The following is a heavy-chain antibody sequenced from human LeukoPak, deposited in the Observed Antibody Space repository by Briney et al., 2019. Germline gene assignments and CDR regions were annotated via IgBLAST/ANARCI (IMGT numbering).Heavy chain of an antibody. J-gene: IGHJ3*02. CDR1: GFTFSSYG. V-gene: IGHV3-30*02. Sequence: GGSLRLSCAASGFTFSSYGMHWVRQAPGKGLEWVAFIRYDGSNKYYADSVKGRFTISRDNSKNTLYLQMNSLRAEDTAVYYCARDKFGGWKADAFDIWGQGTMVTVSS. CDR2: IRYDGSNK. CDR3: ARDKFGGWKADAFDI. D-gene: IGHD1-1*01.